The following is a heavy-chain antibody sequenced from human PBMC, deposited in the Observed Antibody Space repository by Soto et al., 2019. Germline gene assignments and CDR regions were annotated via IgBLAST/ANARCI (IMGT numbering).Heavy chain of an antibody. CDR1: DGSFSGYQ. V-gene: IGHV4-34*01. CDR2: INDSGNI. CDR3: ATGLMMWFGELSRRGGYYYYIDV. Sequence: QVQLQQWGAGLLKPSETLSLTCAVYDGSFSGYQWSWIRQTPGKGLEWIGGINDSGNINYNPSLKSRVTILVDSPKKQISLRLSSVSAADTAVYYCATGLMMWFGELSRRGGYYYYIDVWGKGTTVTVSS. D-gene: IGHD3-10*01. J-gene: IGHJ6*03.